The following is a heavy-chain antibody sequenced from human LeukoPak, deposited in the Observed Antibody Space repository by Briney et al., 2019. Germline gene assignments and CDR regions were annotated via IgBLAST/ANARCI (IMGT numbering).Heavy chain of an antibody. D-gene: IGHD2-2*01. Sequence: PGGSLRLSCAASGFTFSSYSMNWVRQAPGKGLEWVSSISSSSSYIYYADSVKGRFTISRDNAKNSLYLQMNSLRAEDTAVYYCARRDCSSTSCYYSGRYYGMDVWGQGTTVTVSS. CDR3: ARRDCSSTSCYYSGRYYGMDV. CDR1: GFTFSSYS. J-gene: IGHJ6*02. CDR2: ISSSSSYI. V-gene: IGHV3-21*01.